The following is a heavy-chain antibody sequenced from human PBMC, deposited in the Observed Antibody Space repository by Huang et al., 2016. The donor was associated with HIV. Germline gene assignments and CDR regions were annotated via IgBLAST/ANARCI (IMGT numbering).Heavy chain of an antibody. D-gene: IGHD2-2*01. CDR2: IKNILDRGTI. Sequence: EVHLIESGGGLVKPGSSLRLSCEGSGFTFSKVWMSWVRQTPGKGLEWVGLIKNILDRGTIDYAAPVKGRFIISRDDSKNRMDLKMDNLKAADTAVYYCTTWSLTAAGGNWGQGTLVTVSS. CDR1: GFTFSKVW. CDR3: TTWSLTAAGGN. J-gene: IGHJ4*02. V-gene: IGHV3-15*01.